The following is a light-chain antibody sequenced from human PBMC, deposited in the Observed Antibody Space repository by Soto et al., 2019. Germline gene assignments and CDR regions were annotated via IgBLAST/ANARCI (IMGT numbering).Light chain of an antibody. CDR3: QQLNSYPLT. Sequence: DIQMTQSPSSLSASVGDRVTITCRASQGISSYLAWYQQKPAKAPKLLIYAASTLQSGVPSRFSGSGSGTEFTLTISSLQPEDFATYYCQQLNSYPLTFGGGTKVDIK. CDR2: AAS. J-gene: IGKJ4*01. CDR1: QGISSY. V-gene: IGKV1-9*01.